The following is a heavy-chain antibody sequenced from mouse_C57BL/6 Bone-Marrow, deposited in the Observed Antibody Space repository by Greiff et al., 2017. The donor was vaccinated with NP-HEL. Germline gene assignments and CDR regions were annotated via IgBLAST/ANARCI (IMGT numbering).Heavy chain of an antibody. CDR2: IYPGDGDT. CDR1: GYAFSSSW. Sequence: QVQLQQSGPELVKPGASVKISCKASGYAFSSSWMNWVKQRPGKGLEWIGRIYPGDGDTNYNGKFKGKATLTADKSSSTPYMQLSSLTSEDSAVYFCAREALLWGQGTTLTVSS. V-gene: IGHV1-82*01. D-gene: IGHD2-10*01. J-gene: IGHJ2*01. CDR3: AREALL.